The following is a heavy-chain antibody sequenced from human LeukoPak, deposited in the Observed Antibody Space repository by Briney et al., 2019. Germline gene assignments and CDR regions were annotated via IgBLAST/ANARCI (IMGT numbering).Heavy chain of an antibody. V-gene: IGHV1-8*01. CDR2: MNPNSGNT. CDR3: ARGRWLQQSHYGMDV. J-gene: IGHJ6*02. Sequence: ASVKVSCRASGHTFTSYDINWVRQATGQGLEWMGRMNPNSGNTGYAQKFQGRVTMTRNTSISTAYMELSSLRSEHTAVYYCARGRWLQQSHYGMDVWGQGTTVTVPS. CDR1: GHTFTSYD. D-gene: IGHD5-24*01.